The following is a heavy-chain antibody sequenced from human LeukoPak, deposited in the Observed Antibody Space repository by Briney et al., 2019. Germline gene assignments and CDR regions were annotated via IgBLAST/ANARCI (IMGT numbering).Heavy chain of an antibody. J-gene: IGHJ6*03. Sequence: GESLKISCKGSGYSFTSYWIGWVRQMPGKGLEWMGIIYPGDSDTRYSPSFQGQVTISADKSISTVYLQWSSLKASDTAMYYCARHMGTRYYCYYMDVWGKGTTVTVSS. V-gene: IGHV5-51*01. D-gene: IGHD7-27*01. CDR3: ARHMGTRYYCYYMDV. CDR1: GYSFTSYW. CDR2: IYPGDSDT.